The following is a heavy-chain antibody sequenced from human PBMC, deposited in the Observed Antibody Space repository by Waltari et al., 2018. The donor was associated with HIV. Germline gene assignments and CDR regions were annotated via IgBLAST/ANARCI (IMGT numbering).Heavy chain of an antibody. CDR3: VGLVGITLKIDY. CDR1: GGSVRGGSLS. J-gene: IGHJ4*02. D-gene: IGHD2-15*01. V-gene: IGHV4-39*01. Sequence: QVHLQESGPGLVRPSETLSLTCTASGGSVRGGSLSWGWIRQPPGKGLDWIGTIYYSGTTIYNPSLNSRVTISADTSKNQLSLKLNSVTAADTAVYYCVGLVGITLKIDYWGQGTLVPVSP. CDR2: IYYSGTT.